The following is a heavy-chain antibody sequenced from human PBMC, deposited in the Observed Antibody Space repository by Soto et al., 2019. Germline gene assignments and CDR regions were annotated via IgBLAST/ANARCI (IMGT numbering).Heavy chain of an antibody. CDR1: GGPISSSSYY. CDR3: ARSGIAVHWYFDL. Sequence: PSETLSLTCTVSGGPISSSSYYWGWIRQPPGKGLEWIGSIYYSGYTYYNPSLKSRVTISVDTSKDQFSLKLSPVTAVDTAVYYCARSGIAVHWYFDLWGRGTLVTVSS. D-gene: IGHD6-19*01. CDR2: IYYSGYT. J-gene: IGHJ2*01. V-gene: IGHV4-39*01.